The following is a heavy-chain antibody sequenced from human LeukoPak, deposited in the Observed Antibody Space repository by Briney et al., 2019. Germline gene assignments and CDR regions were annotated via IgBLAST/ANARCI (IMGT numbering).Heavy chain of an antibody. V-gene: IGHV1-24*01. CDR3: AAEGQWSLVHYFNS. Sequence: ASVKVPCKVSGNTLTDLSIHWVRQAPEKGLDWMGGFDPEDAEVIYAEKFQDRVTMTEDPSTDTAYLELSSLRSEDTAVYYCAAEGQWSLVHYFNSWGQGTLVTVSS. D-gene: IGHD2-15*01. CDR2: FDPEDAEV. J-gene: IGHJ4*02. CDR1: GNTLTDLS.